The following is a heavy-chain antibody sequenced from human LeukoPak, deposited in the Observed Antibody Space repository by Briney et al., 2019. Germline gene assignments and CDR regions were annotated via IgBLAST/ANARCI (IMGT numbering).Heavy chain of an antibody. Sequence: SVKVSFKGAVCTFTTYGISWVGQAPGQAVAGMGGLIPVCGTANYAQKFQGRVKITADESTSTAYTELISLRSADTAVSYCARYSAGYGNYLDSWGQGTPVTASS. CDR1: VCTFTTYG. CDR3: ARYSAGYGNYLDS. D-gene: IGHD1-26*01. V-gene: IGHV1-69*01. CDR2: LIPVCGTA. J-gene: IGHJ4*02.